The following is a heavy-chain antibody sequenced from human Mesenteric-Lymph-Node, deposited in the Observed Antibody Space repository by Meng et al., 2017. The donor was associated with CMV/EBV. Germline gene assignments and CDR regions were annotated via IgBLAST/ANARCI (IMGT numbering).Heavy chain of an antibody. J-gene: IGHJ4*02. CDR3: ARDSDQIGYNSGRRGGFDY. CDR1: GDSVSSNSVA. V-gene: IGHV6-1*01. Sequence: SCAIFGDSVSSNSVAWTWIRQSPSRGLEWLGRTYYRADWYYEYASSVRSRMAISPDTSKNQFSLHLSSVTPEDSAVYYCARDSDQIGYNSGRRGGFDYWGQGTLVTVSS. D-gene: IGHD6-19*01. CDR2: TYYRADWYY.